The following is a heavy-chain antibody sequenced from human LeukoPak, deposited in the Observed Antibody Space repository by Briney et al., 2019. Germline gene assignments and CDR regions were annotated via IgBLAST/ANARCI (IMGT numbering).Heavy chain of an antibody. CDR3: ARVTEWLGYFDY. D-gene: IGHD6-19*01. CDR1: GGSISSYY. CDR2: IYYSGST. Sequence: SETLSLTCTVSGGSISSYYWSWIRQPPGKGLEWIGYIYYSGSTNHNPSLKSRVTISLDTSKNQFSLKLSSVTAADTAVYYCARVTEWLGYFDYWGQGTLVTVSS. V-gene: IGHV4-59*01. J-gene: IGHJ4*02.